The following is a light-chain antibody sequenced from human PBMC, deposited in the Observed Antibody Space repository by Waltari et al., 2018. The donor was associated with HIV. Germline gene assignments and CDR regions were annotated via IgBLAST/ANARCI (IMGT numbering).Light chain of an antibody. V-gene: IGLV1-51*01. Sequence: QSVLTQPPSASAAPGQKVTISCSGSSSHIGNNSVSWYQQLPGTAPKLLIYDNNKRPSGIPDRFSGSKSGTSATLGITGLQTGDEADYYCGTWDSSLSAVVFGGGTKLTVL. CDR3: GTWDSSLSAVV. CDR2: DNN. CDR1: SSHIGNNS. J-gene: IGLJ2*01.